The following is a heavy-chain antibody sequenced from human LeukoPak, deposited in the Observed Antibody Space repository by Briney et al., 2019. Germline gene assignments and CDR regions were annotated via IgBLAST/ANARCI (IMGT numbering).Heavy chain of an antibody. D-gene: IGHD3-22*01. CDR2: ISGSSSYK. V-gene: IGHV3-21*01. CDR1: GFTFSGYS. CDR3: ARDFYDTSGYYYDY. Sequence: KPGGSLRLSCAASGFTFSGYSMNWVRQAPGKGLEWVSSISGSSSYKYYADSVKGRFTISRDNAKNSLYLQMNSLRAEDTAVYYCARDFYDTSGYYYDYWGQGTLVTVSS. J-gene: IGHJ4*02.